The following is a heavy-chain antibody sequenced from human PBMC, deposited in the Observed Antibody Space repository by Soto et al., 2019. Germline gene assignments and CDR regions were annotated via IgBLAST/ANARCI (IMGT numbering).Heavy chain of an antibody. CDR2: IKQDGSEK. CDR3: ARAYDSYCSGASCYSLYFDY. D-gene: IGHD2-15*01. CDR1: GFTLRSYW. Sequence: GGSLRLSCAASGFTLRSYWMSWVRQAPGKGLEWVANIKQDGSEKYYVDSVKGRFAVSRDNANNSLYLQMNSLRAEDTAVYYCARAYDSYCSGASCYSLYFDYWGQGTLVTVSS. V-gene: IGHV3-7*01. J-gene: IGHJ4*02.